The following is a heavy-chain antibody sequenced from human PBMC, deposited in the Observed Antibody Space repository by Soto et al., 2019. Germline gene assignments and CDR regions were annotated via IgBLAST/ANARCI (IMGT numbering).Heavy chain of an antibody. V-gene: IGHV3-23*01. D-gene: IGHD6-19*01. Sequence: EVQLLESGGGLVQPGGSLRLSCVASGFTFSSYAMNWVRQAPGKGLEWVSVISGAGGDTYYADSAKGRFTISRDNSKDTLFLQVNSLRAEDTAVYYCAMKVPGKCPCDYWGQGTLVTVSS. CDR3: AMKVPGKCPCDY. CDR1: GFTFSSYA. CDR2: ISGAGGDT. J-gene: IGHJ4*02.